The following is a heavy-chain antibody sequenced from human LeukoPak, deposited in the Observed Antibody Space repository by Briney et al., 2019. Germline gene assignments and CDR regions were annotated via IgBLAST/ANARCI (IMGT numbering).Heavy chain of an antibody. Sequence: SETLSLTCTVSGGSISSYYWSWIRQPPGKGLEWIGYIYYSGSTNYNPSLKSRVTISVDTSKNQFSLKLSSVTAADTAVYYCARDKGTYYDILTGYYNPGGFDYWGQGTLVTVSS. CDR2: IYYSGST. V-gene: IGHV4-59*12. CDR3: ARDKGTYYDILTGYYNPGGFDY. J-gene: IGHJ4*02. D-gene: IGHD3-9*01. CDR1: GGSISSYY.